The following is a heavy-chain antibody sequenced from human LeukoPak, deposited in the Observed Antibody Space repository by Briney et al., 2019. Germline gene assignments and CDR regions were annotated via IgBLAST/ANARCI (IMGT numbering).Heavy chain of an antibody. CDR3: ARQYLGAGWSNYYYYYMDV. CDR2: IYNSGST. D-gene: IGHD2-15*01. Sequence: SETLSLTCTVSGASISSYYWSWIRQPPGKGLEWIGYIYNSGSTNYNPSLKSRVTISVDTSKNQFSLKMSSVTAADTAVYYCARQYLGAGWSNYYYYYMDVWGKGTTVTVSS. V-gene: IGHV4-59*08. J-gene: IGHJ6*03. CDR1: GASISSYY.